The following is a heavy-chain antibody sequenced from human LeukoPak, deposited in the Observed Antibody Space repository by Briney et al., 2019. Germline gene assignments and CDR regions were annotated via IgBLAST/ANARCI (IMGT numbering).Heavy chain of an antibody. Sequence: GGSLRLSCAASGFTFSSYAMSWVRQAPGKGLEWVSAISGSGGSTYYADSVKGRFTISRGNSKNTLYLQMNSLRAEDTAVYYCARRYFDWLLHGGAFDIWGQGTMVTVSS. V-gene: IGHV3-23*01. D-gene: IGHD3-9*01. CDR1: GFTFSSYA. CDR3: ARRYFDWLLHGGAFDI. J-gene: IGHJ3*02. CDR2: ISGSGGST.